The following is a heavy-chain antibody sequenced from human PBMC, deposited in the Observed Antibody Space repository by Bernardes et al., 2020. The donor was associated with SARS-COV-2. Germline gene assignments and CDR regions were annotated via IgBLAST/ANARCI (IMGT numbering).Heavy chain of an antibody. CDR3: ARDLVAGGMDV. D-gene: IGHD2-2*01. Sequence: SQTLSLTCTVSGGSIRSSYWSWIRQPPGTGLEWIGYIYYSGSTNYNPSLKSRVTISVDTSKNQFSLKLSSVTAADTAVYYCARDLVAGGMDVWGQGTTVTVSS. CDR1: GGSIRSSY. V-gene: IGHV4-59*01. CDR2: IYYSGST. J-gene: IGHJ6*02.